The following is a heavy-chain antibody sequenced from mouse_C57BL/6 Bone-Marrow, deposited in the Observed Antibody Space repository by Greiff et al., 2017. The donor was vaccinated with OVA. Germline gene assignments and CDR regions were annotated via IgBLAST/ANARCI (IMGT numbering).Heavy chain of an antibody. Sequence: QVQLQQPGAELVRPGSSVKLSCKASGYTFTSYWMHWVKQRPIQGLEWIGNIDPSDSETHYNQKFKDKATLTADKSSSTAYMQLSSLTYEDSAVYYCAREGWLLPWFSYWGQVTLVTVS. J-gene: IGHJ3*01. CDR3: AREGWLLPWFSY. CDR1: GYTFTSYW. D-gene: IGHD2-3*01. V-gene: IGHV1-52*01. CDR2: IDPSDSET.